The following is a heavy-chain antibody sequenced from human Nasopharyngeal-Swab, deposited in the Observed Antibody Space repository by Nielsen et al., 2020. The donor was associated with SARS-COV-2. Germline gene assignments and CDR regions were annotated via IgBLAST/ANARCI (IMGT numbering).Heavy chain of an antibody. CDR1: GFTFSSYW. CDR2: IKEDGSEK. CDR3: AKDSGAGFCNDGSCFPTNH. J-gene: IGHJ5*02. V-gene: IGHV3-7*03. Sequence: GESLKISCAASGFTFSSYWMSWVRQAPGKGLEWVANIKEDGSEKYYVDSVKGRFTISRDRSKNTLYLQMNSLRAEDTAVYYCAKDSGAGFCNDGSCFPTNHWGQGTRVTVSS. D-gene: IGHD2-15*01.